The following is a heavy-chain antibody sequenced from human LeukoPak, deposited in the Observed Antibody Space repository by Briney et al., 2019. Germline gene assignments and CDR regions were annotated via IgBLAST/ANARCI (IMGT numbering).Heavy chain of an antibody. Sequence: SETLSLTCTVSGGSISSGSYYWSWIRQPAGKGLEWIGRIYTSGSTNYNPSLKSRVTISVDTSKNQFSLKLSSVTAADTAVYYCAREGSLVWFDPWGQGTLVTVSS. CDR3: AREGSLVWFDP. CDR1: GGSISSGSYY. D-gene: IGHD6-19*01. CDR2: IYTSGST. V-gene: IGHV4-61*02. J-gene: IGHJ5*02.